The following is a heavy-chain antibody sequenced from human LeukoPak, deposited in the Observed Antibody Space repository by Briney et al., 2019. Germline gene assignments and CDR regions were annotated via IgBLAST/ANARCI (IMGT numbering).Heavy chain of an antibody. J-gene: IGHJ4*01. CDR3: TSWRSGYFDY. D-gene: IGHD1-1*01. Sequence: PSETLSLTCTVSGGSISSYYWSWIRQPPREGLGWIGYIYYSVTTNSNPSLKSRVTTSVDTSQNKCSLKLTSVAAADSAVYCCTSWRSGYFDYWGQGTLVTVSS. V-gene: IGHV4-59*01. CDR1: GGSISSYY. CDR2: IYYSVTT.